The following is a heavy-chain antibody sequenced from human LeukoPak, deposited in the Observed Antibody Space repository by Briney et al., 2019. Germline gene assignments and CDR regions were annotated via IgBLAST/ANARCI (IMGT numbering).Heavy chain of an antibody. Sequence: GGSLRLSCAASGFTFSDYWMNWVRQAPGKGLEWVANINQDGSARYYVDSVKGRFTFSRDNAMNSLFLQMNSLRAEDTAVYYCARDVHGGAFDYWGQGTLVTVSS. CDR2: INQDGSAR. CDR3: ARDVHGGAFDY. CDR1: GFTFSDYW. D-gene: IGHD4-23*01. V-gene: IGHV3-7*01. J-gene: IGHJ4*02.